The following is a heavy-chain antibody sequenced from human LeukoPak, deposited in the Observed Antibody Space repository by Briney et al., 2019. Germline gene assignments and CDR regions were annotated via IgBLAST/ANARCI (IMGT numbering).Heavy chain of an antibody. CDR3: ARLVTIFGVVILYMDV. V-gene: IGHV4-59*01. CDR1: GGSISSYY. CDR2: IYYSGST. Sequence: SETLSLTCTVPGGSISSYYWSWIRQPPGKGLEWIGYIYYSGSTNYSPSLKSRVTISVDTSKNQFSLKLSSVTAADTAVYYCARLVTIFGVVILYMDVWGKGTTVTVSS. J-gene: IGHJ6*03. D-gene: IGHD3-3*01.